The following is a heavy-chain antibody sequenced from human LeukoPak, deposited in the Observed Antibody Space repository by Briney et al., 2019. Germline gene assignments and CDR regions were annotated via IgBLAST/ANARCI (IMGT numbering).Heavy chain of an antibody. CDR3: ARALPKGQLDYYYYYMDV. D-gene: IGHD6-6*01. Sequence: SVKVSCKASGGTFSSYAISWVRQAPGQGLEWMGGIIPTFGTANYAQKFQGRVTITADESTSTAYMELSSLRSEDTAVYYCARALPKGQLDYYYYYMDVWGKGTTVTVSS. CDR1: GGTFSSYA. J-gene: IGHJ6*03. V-gene: IGHV1-69*13. CDR2: IIPTFGTA.